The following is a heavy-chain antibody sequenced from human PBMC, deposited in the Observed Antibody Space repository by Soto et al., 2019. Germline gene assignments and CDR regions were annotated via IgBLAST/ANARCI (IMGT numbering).Heavy chain of an antibody. V-gene: IGHV1-8*01. CDR1: GYTFTSYD. Sequence: ASVKVSCKASGYTFTSYDINWVRQATGQGLEWMGWMNPNSGNTGYAQKFQGRVTMTRNTSISTAYMELSSLRSEDTAVYYCARGKLHPINYYYGTDVWGQGTTVTVSS. CDR3: ARGKLHPINYYYGTDV. D-gene: IGHD1-7*01. J-gene: IGHJ6*02. CDR2: MNPNSGNT.